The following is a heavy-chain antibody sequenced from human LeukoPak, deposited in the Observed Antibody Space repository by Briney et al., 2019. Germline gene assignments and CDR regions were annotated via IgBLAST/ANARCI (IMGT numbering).Heavy chain of an antibody. Sequence: PETLSLTCVVSGGSVSGYYWGWIRQPPERGLEWIGYVYYSGSTNYNPSFKSRITISVDTSRNQFSLQLSSVTAADTAVYYCARIHRYCSGGACYVLDNWGQGTLVAVSS. J-gene: IGHJ4*02. V-gene: IGHV4-59*02. CDR2: VYYSGST. CDR3: ARIHRYCSGGACYVLDN. CDR1: GGSVSGYY. D-gene: IGHD2-15*01.